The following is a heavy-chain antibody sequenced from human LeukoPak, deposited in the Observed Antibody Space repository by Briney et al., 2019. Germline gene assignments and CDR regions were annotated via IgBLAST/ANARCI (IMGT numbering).Heavy chain of an antibody. D-gene: IGHD1-14*01. Sequence: SETLSLTCTVSGGSISSSSYYWGRIRQPPGKGLEWIGSICYSGSTYYNPSLKSRVTISVDTSKNQFSLQLGSVNAADTAVYYCANMNRAFDIWGQGTMVTVSS. CDR1: GGSISSSSYY. CDR3: ANMNRAFDI. CDR2: ICYSGST. V-gene: IGHV4-39*07. J-gene: IGHJ3*02.